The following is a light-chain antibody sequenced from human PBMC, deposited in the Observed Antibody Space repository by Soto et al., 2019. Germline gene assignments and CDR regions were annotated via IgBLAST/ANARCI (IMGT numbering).Light chain of an antibody. CDR1: QSISSY. V-gene: IGKV1-39*01. J-gene: IGKJ2*01. CDR2: AAS. Sequence: DIPMTQSPSSLSASVGDRVTITCRASQSISSYLNWYQQKPGKAPKLLIYAASSLQSGVPSRFSGSGSGTDFTLTISSLQPEDFATYYCQQSYSTLYTCGQGTKLEIK. CDR3: QQSYSTLYT.